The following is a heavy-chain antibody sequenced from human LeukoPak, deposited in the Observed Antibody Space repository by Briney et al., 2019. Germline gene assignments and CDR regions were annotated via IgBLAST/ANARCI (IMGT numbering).Heavy chain of an antibody. CDR1: GFTFSSYT. CDR2: ISSSSIYI. J-gene: IGHJ4*02. Sequence: GGSLRLSCAASGFTFSSYTMNWVRQAPGKGLEWVSSISSSSIYIYYADSVKGRFTISRDNAKNSLYLQMNSLRAEDTAVYYCARDRGSSSSGDYWGQGTLVTVSS. D-gene: IGHD6-6*01. V-gene: IGHV3-21*01. CDR3: ARDRGSSSSGDY.